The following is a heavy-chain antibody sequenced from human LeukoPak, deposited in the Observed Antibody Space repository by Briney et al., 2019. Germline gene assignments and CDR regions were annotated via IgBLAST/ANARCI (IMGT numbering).Heavy chain of an antibody. D-gene: IGHD4-23*01. CDR3: ASGNNFNYYYYMDL. V-gene: IGHV1-18*01. Sequence: ASVKVSCKASGYTFPTYAFNWVRQAPGQGLEWMGWITAYNDNNNYAQKFQGRVTMTTDTSTSTAYMELRSVRSDDTAVYYCASGNNFNYYYYMDLWGKGTTVTVSS. CDR1: GYTFPTYA. CDR2: ITAYNDNN. J-gene: IGHJ6*03.